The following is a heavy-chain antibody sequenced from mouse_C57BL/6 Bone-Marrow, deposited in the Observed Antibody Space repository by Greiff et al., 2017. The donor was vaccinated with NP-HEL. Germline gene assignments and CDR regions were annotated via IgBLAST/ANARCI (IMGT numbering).Heavy chain of an antibody. CDR3: ASNLMTTGGYFDV. Sequence: QVQLQQSGAELARPGASVKLSCKASGYTFTSYGISWVKQRPGQGLEWIGEIYPRSGNTYYNEKFKGKATLTADKSSSTAYMELRSLTSEDSAVYFWASNLMTTGGYFDVWGTGTTVTVSS. CDR2: IYPRSGNT. CDR1: GYTFTSYG. J-gene: IGHJ1*03. D-gene: IGHD1-1*01. V-gene: IGHV1-81*01.